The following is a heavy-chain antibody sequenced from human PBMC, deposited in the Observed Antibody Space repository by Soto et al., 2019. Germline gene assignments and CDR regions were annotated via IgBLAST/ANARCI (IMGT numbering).Heavy chain of an antibody. Sequence: PSETLSLTCAVYGGSFSGYYWSWIRQPPGKGLEWIGEINHSGSTNYNPSLKSRVTISVDTSKNQFSLKLSSVTAADTAVYYCARGYCSGGSGYQKYYFDYWGRRTLVTGSA. V-gene: IGHV4-34*01. J-gene: IGHJ4*02. CDR1: GGSFSGYY. CDR2: INHSGST. CDR3: ARGYCSGGSGYQKYYFDY. D-gene: IGHD2-15*01.